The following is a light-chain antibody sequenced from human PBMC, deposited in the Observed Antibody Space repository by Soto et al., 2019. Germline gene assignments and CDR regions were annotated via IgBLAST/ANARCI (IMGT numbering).Light chain of an antibody. V-gene: IGKV1-5*01. CDR2: DGS. CDR1: QSISSR. J-gene: IGKJ1*01. CDR3: QQYSSYSRT. Sequence: DIQMTQSPSTLSASVGDRVTITCRASQSISSRLAWYQQKPGKAPKLLIYDGSSLESGVPSRFSGSGSGTEFTLTLSSLQPDDFATYYCQQYSSYSRTFGQGTKVDIK.